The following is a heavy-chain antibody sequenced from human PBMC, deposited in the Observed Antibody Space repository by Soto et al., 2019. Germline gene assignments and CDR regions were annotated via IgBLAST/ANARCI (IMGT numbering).Heavy chain of an antibody. CDR3: ARDFCSGGSCYDAFDI. CDR2: INPSGGST. V-gene: IGHV1-46*01. Sequence: GASVKVSCKASGYTFTSYYMHWVRQAPGQGLEWMGIINPSGGSTSYAQKFQGRVTMTRDTSTSTVYMELSGLRSEDTAVYYCARDFCSGGSCYDAFDIWGQGTMVTVSS. J-gene: IGHJ3*02. CDR1: GYTFTSYY. D-gene: IGHD2-15*01.